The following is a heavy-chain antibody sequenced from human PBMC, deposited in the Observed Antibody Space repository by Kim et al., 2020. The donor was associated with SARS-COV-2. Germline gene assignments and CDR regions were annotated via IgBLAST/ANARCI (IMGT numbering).Heavy chain of an antibody. CDR3: ARGHSGI. D-gene: IGHD3-10*01. V-gene: IGHV3-7*03. CDR1: AGFTFRNYW. Sequence: GGSLRLSCAASAGFTFRNYWMTWARQAPGKGLEWVAAINPDGSDKYYVDSVKGRFTISRDNAQGSLYLRMNSLRVEDTAVYSCARGHSGIWGQGTLVTVSS. CDR2: INPDGSDK. J-gene: IGHJ4*02.